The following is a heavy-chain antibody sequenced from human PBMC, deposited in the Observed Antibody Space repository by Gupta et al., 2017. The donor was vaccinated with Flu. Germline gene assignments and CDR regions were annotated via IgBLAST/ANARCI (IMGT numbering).Heavy chain of an antibody. CDR1: GYSRNNYY. CDR2: IYTSGST. CDR3: ARGSLKFDY. J-gene: IGHJ4*02. V-gene: IGHV4-4*07. Sequence: VSGYSRNNYYWSWIRQPAGKGLEWIGRIYTSGSTNYNPSLKSRVTMSVDTSKNQFSLKLNSVTAADTAVYYCARGSLKFDYCGQGTLVTVSS. D-gene: IGHD6-13*01.